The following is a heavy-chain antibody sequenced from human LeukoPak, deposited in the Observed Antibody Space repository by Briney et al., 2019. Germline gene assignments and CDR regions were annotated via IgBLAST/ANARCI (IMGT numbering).Heavy chain of an antibody. J-gene: IGHJ4*02. V-gene: IGHV3-21*01. CDR3: ARDLAAVRGGY. CDR2: ISSSSSYI. Sequence: GGSPRLSCAASGFTFSSYSMNWVRQAPGKGLGWVSSISSSSSYIYYADSVKGRLTISRDNAKNSLYLQMNSLRAEDTAVYYCARDLAAVRGGYWGQGTLVTVSS. D-gene: IGHD6-13*01. CDR1: GFTFSSYS.